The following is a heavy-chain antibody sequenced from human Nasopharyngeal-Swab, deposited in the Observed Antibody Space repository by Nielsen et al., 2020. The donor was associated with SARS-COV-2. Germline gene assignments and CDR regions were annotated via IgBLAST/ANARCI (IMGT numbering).Heavy chain of an antibody. J-gene: IGHJ6*02. CDR2: TNAAGTYA. Sequence: GESLKISCAASGFTFSSYTMNWVRQAPGKGLVWVASTNAAGTYAHYADSVKGRFTISRENAKNSLYLQMNSLGAEDTAVYYCLRGDSRDVWGQGTTVTVSS. CDR3: LRGDSRDV. CDR1: GFTFSSYT. D-gene: IGHD2-21*01. V-gene: IGHV3-21*01.